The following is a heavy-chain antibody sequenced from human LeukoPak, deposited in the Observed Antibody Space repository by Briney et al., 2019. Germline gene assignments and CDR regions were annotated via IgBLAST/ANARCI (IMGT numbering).Heavy chain of an antibody. V-gene: IGHV1-69*06. CDR3: ARDGYYYDSSGYYSSGGHYYYMDV. CDR1: GGTFSSYA. Sequence: SVKVSCKASGGTFSSYAISWVRQAPGQGLEWMGGIIPIFGTANYAQKFQGRVTITADKSTSTAYMELSSLRSEDTAVYYCARDGYYYDSSGYYSSGGHYYYMDVWGKGTTVTVSS. D-gene: IGHD3-22*01. J-gene: IGHJ6*03. CDR2: IIPIFGTA.